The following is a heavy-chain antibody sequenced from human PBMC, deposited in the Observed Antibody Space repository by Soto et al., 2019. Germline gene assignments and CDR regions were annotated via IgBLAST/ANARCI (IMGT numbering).Heavy chain of an antibody. CDR2: IYYSGTT. Sequence: KTSETLSLTCTVSGGSINSGDYYWSWIRQPPGKGLEWIGHIYYSGTTFYNPSLQSRVTISIDTSKNQFSLHLSSVTAADTAVYYCARYAYVDTPMITSYWGQGTLVTVSS. V-gene: IGHV4-30-4*01. CDR3: ARYAYVDTPMITSY. J-gene: IGHJ4*02. D-gene: IGHD5-18*01. CDR1: GGSINSGDYY.